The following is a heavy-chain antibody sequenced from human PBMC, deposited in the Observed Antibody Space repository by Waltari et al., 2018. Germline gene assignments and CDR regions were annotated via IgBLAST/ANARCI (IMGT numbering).Heavy chain of an antibody. CDR1: GFTVSRNW. CDR3: ARDFCGRNDY. Sequence: EVQVVESGGGLVQPGGSLRLSCAASGFTVSRNWMHWVRQAPGKGLEWVSRINENGRTINYAGSVRGRFTISRDNTKNMLYLQMSSLRAEDTAIYYCARDFCGRNDYWGQGTLVTVSS. D-gene: IGHD2-15*01. J-gene: IGHJ4*02. CDR2: INENGRTI. V-gene: IGHV3-74*01.